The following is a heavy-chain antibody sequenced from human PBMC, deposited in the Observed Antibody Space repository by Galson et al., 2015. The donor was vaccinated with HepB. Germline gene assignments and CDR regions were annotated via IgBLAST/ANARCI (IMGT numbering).Heavy chain of an antibody. V-gene: IGHV3-7*03. CDR2: IKQDGSEK. J-gene: IGHJ6*02. CDR1: GFTFSSYW. D-gene: IGHD3-3*01. CDR3: ARDTPYYDFYYYGMDV. Sequence: SLRLSCAASGFTFSSYWMSWVRQAPGKGLEWVANIKQDGSEKYYVDSVKGRFTISRDNAKNSLYLQMNSLRAEDTAVYYCARDTPYYDFYYYGMDVWGQGTTVTVSS.